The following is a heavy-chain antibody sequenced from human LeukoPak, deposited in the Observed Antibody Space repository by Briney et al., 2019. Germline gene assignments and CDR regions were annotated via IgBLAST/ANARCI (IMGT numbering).Heavy chain of an antibody. Sequence: GGSLRVSCAASGFTFSSYGMHWVRQAPGKGLEWVAVISCDGSNKYYADPVKGRFTISRDNSKNTLYLQMNSLRAEDTAVYYCAKDRTGRYSSGWYGPFGYWGQGTLVTVSS. D-gene: IGHD6-19*01. J-gene: IGHJ4*02. CDR2: ISCDGSNK. CDR3: AKDRTGRYSSGWYGPFGY. V-gene: IGHV3-30*18. CDR1: GFTFSSYG.